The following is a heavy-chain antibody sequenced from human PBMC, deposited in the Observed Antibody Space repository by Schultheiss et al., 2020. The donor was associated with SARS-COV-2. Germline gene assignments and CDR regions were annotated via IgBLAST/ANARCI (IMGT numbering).Heavy chain of an antibody. Sequence: GESLKISCAASGFTFSYYYMSGVRQAPGKGLEWVSYISSSSSTIYYADSVKGRFTISRDNAKNSLYLQMNSLRAEDTAVYYCARGPYYYDPYYFDYWGQGTLVTVSS. V-gene: IGHV3-11*04. J-gene: IGHJ4*02. CDR1: GFTFSYYY. CDR2: ISSSSSTI. CDR3: ARGPYYYDPYYFDY. D-gene: IGHD3-22*01.